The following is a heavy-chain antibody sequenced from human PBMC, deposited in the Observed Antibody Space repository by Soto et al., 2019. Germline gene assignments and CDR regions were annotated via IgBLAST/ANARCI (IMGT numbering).Heavy chain of an antibody. D-gene: IGHD4-4*01. CDR2: INPSGGST. CDR1: GYTFSSHY. V-gene: IGHV1-46*03. Sequence: ASVKVSCKASGYTFSSHYMHWVRQAPGQGLEWMGIINPSGGSTDNAQKFQGRVTMTRDTSTSTVYMELSSLRSEDTAVYYCARDHSNYDGGYYFDYWGQGTLVTVSS. J-gene: IGHJ4*02. CDR3: ARDHSNYDGGYYFDY.